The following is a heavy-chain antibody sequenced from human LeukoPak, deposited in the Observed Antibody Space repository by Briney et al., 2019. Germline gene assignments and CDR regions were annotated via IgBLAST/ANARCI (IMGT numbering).Heavy chain of an antibody. Sequence: ASVKVSCKASGGTFSSYAINWVRQAPGHGLEWMGGIIPLFGTANYAQKFQGRVSITTDESTSTAYMELSSLRSEDTAVYYCATVGGDSSGYYWFDYWGQGTLVTVSS. J-gene: IGHJ4*02. CDR2: IIPLFGTA. CDR1: GGTFSSYA. V-gene: IGHV1-69*05. D-gene: IGHD3-22*01. CDR3: ATVGGDSSGYYWFDY.